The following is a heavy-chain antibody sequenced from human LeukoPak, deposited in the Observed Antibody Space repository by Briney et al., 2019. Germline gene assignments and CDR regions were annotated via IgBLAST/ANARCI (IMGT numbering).Heavy chain of an antibody. CDR2: INPNSGDT. V-gene: IGHV1-2*06. Sequence: GASVKVSCKASGYTLTVYYIHWVRQAPGQGLERMGRINPNSGDTNFAQKFQGRVTMTRDTSISTAYMDLSGLRPDDTAVYYCAREGSGYTYGRGSYFDYWGHGILVTVSS. CDR3: AREGSGYTYGRGSYFDY. CDR1: GYTLTVYY. J-gene: IGHJ4*01. D-gene: IGHD5-18*01.